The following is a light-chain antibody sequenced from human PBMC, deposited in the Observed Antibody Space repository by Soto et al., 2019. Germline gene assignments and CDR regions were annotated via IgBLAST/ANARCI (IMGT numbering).Light chain of an antibody. CDR2: DDD. CDR1: NSNIGANS. Sequence: QSALTQPPSVSGAPGQRVTISCSGSNSNIGANSVSWYQHLPGTAPKVVIYDDDKRPSGIPDRFSGSKSGTSATLDITGLQIGDEADYYCGTWHSTLSVEWVFGGGTKVTVL. CDR3: GTWHSTLSVEWV. J-gene: IGLJ3*02. V-gene: IGLV1-51*01.